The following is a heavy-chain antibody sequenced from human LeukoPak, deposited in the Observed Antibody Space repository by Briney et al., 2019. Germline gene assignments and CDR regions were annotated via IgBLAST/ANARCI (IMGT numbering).Heavy chain of an antibody. D-gene: IGHD5-18*01. CDR2: IKQDGSDK. CDR1: GFTFTKYW. Sequence: GGSLRLSCAASGFTFTKYWMTWVRQAPGKGLEWVGNIKQDGSDKSYMDSVKGRFTISRDNTKNSVYLQMSSLRAEDTAVYYCARDGGGYSYGYYFDYWGQGTLVTVSS. V-gene: IGHV3-7*01. CDR3: ARDGGGYSYGYYFDY. J-gene: IGHJ4*02.